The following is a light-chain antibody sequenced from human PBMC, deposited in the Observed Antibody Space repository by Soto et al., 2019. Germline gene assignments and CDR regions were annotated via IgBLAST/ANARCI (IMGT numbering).Light chain of an antibody. J-gene: IGKJ1*01. CDR1: QSISIW. CDR3: QQYSTYTPRT. V-gene: IGKV1-5*03. CDR2: RAS. Sequence: DIQVTQSPSTLSASVGDRVTITCRASQSISIWFAWYQQKPGKAPKILIYRASSLETRVPSRFSGSGSGTEFTLPVSSLQPADFATYYCQQYSTYTPRTFGQGTKVDIK.